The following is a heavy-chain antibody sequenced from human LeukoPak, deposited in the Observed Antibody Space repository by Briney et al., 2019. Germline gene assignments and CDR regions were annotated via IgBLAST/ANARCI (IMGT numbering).Heavy chain of an antibody. CDR3: AAVGEWLSNAFNT. CDR1: GFTFSIAW. D-gene: IGHD3-3*01. J-gene: IGHJ3*02. V-gene: IGHV3-15*01. Sequence: GGSLRLSCAASGFTFSIAWMSWVRQAPGQGRAWVGRIKSRGDGETKDYAAPVKDRFIISRDDSKNTLYLQMNSLRTEDTAIYYCAAVGEWLSNAFNTWGQGTLVTVSA. CDR2: IKSRGDGETK.